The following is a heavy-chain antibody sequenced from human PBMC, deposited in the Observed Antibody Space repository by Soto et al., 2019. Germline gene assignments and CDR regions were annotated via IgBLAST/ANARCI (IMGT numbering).Heavy chain of an antibody. J-gene: IGHJ4*02. CDR1: GFTFSSYV. D-gene: IGHD6-19*01. CDR3: ARDSHVGSGWQLTADY. CDR2: IWYDGSNK. V-gene: IGHV3-33*01. Sequence: GESLRLSCAASGFTFSSYVMHWVRQAPGEGLGWVAVIWYDGSNKYYAESVKGRFTISRDNSKNTLYLQMNSLRAEDTAVYYCARDSHVGSGWQLTADYWGQGTLVTVSS.